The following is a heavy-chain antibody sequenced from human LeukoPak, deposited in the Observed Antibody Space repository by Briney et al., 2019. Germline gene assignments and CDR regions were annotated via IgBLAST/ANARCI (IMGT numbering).Heavy chain of an antibody. CDR1: GFTFSGSA. Sequence: PGGSLRLSCAASGFTFSGSAMHWVRQASGKGLEWVGRIRSKANSYATAYAVSVKGRFTISRDDSKNTVYLQMNSLKTEDTAIYYCTTLGGIAVAGTWFDPWGQGTLVTVSA. J-gene: IGHJ5*02. CDR2: IRSKANSYAT. CDR3: TTLGGIAVAGTWFDP. V-gene: IGHV3-73*01. D-gene: IGHD6-19*01.